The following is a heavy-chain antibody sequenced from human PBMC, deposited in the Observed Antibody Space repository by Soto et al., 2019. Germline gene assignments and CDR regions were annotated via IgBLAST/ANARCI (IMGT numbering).Heavy chain of an antibody. V-gene: IGHV3-33*01. CDR2: IWYDGSNK. CDR1: GFTFNSYG. Sequence: QVQLVESGGGVVQPGRSLRLSCAASGFTFNSYGMHWVRQAPGKGLEWVAGIWYDGSNKYYADSVKGRFTISRDNSENTLYVQMNSLRAEDTAVYYCARFKDGYNFYFDDWGQGTLVTVSS. CDR3: ARFKDGYNFYFDD. D-gene: IGHD5-12*01. J-gene: IGHJ4*02.